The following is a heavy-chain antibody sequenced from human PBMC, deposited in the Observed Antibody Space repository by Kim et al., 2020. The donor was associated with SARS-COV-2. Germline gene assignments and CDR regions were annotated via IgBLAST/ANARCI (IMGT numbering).Heavy chain of an antibody. CDR3: AKDGYCSNDTCLHLGYYGIDV. CDR2: IRGSGGTT. D-gene: IGHD2-2*03. CDR1: GFTFSNFA. V-gene: IGHV3-23*01. Sequence: GGSLRLSCAASGFTFSNFAMSWVRQAPGKGLEWVSLIRGSGGTTYYADSVKGRFTISRDISKETVYLQMNSLRAEDTAVYYCAKDGYCSNDTCLHLGYYGIDVWGQGTTVTVSS. J-gene: IGHJ6*02.